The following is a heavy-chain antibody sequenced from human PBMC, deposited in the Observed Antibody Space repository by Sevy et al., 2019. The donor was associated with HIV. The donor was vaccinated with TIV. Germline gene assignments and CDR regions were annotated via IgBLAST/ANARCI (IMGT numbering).Heavy chain of an antibody. Sequence: SETLSLTCTVSGGSISSYYWSWIRQPPGKGLEWIGYIYYSGSTNYNPTLKSRVTKSVDTSKNKCSLMLSPVTAADTAVYYWARGWGSGSYKFTTRYYGMDVWGQGTTVTVSS. J-gene: IGHJ6*02. V-gene: IGHV4-59*01. CDR1: GGSISSYY. D-gene: IGHD3-10*01. CDR2: IYYSGST. CDR3: ARGWGSGSYKFTTRYYGMDV.